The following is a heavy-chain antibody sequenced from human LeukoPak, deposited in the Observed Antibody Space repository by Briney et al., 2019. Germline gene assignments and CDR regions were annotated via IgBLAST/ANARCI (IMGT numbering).Heavy chain of an antibody. V-gene: IGHV1-46*01. D-gene: IGHD5-18*01. Sequence: XRXWMGIINPSGGSTRYAQKFQGRVTMTRDTSTSTVYMELSSLRSEDTAVYYCARKQRYYFDYWGQGTLGHRLL. CDR3: ARKQRYYFDY. J-gene: IGHJ4*02. CDR2: INPSGGST.